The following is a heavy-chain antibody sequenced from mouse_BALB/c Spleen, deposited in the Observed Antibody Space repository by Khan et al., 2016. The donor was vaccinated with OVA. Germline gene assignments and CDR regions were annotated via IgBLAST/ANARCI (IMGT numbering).Heavy chain of an antibody. D-gene: IGHD1-1*02. CDR1: GYSITSDYA. J-gene: IGHJ2*01. V-gene: IGHV3-2*02. CDR3: ARSYGGDFDY. Sequence: EVQLQESGPGLVKPSQSLSLTCTVTGYSITSDYAWNWIRQFPGNKLEWMGYISYGGNTKYNPSLKSRISITRDTSENQFFLQLNSVTIEDTATYYCARSYGGDFDYWGQGTTLTVSS. CDR2: ISYGGNT.